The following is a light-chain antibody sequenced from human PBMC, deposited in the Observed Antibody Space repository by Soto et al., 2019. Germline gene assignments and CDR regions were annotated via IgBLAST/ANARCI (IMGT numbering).Light chain of an antibody. Sequence: QSALTQPPSASGSPGQSVTISCTGTSSDIGGYKYVSWYQQHTGKATKLMIYEVSKQPSGVPDRFSGSKSGNTASLTVSGLQAEDEAAYYCSSYAGSNHFVVFGGGTKLTVL. CDR2: EVS. V-gene: IGLV2-8*01. CDR3: SSYAGSNHFVV. CDR1: SSDIGGYKY. J-gene: IGLJ2*01.